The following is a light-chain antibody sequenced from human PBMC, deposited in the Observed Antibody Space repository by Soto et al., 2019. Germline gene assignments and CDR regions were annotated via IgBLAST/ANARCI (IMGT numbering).Light chain of an antibody. CDR3: QQYNNWPRT. CDR2: GAS. J-gene: IGKJ1*01. V-gene: IGKV3-15*01. CDR1: QSVSGN. Sequence: EVVMTQSPATLSVSPGERVTLSCRASQSVSGNLAWYQQKPGQAPRLLIFGASTRATGIPARFSGSGSGTEFTLTISNLQSEDFAVYYCQQYNNWPRTFGQGTKVEIK.